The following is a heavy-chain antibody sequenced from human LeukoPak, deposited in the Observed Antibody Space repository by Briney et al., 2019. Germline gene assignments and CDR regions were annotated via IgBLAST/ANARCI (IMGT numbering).Heavy chain of an antibody. CDR3: ARDAGSDVGDGWFDP. V-gene: IGHV4-59*01. J-gene: IGHJ5*02. CDR1: GGSITNYY. Sequence: SETRSPTCTLSGGSITNYYWSWIRQTPGKGLESIGYIYYRGNTNCNPSLESRVTMSVDTSKSQFSLKLDSVTAADTAVYYCARDAGSDVGDGWFDPWGQGTLVTVSS. CDR2: IYYRGNT. D-gene: IGHD3-10*02.